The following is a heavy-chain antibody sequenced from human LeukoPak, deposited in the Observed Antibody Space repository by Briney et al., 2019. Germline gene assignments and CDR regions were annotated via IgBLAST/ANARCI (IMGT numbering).Heavy chain of an antibody. J-gene: IGHJ3*02. Sequence: PGGSLRLSCAASGFTFSSYSMNWVRQAPGKGLEWVSSISSSSSYIYYADSVKGRFTISRDNAKNSLYLQMNSLKTEDTAVYYCTTRRPDAFDIWGQGTMVTVSS. CDR1: GFTFSSYS. CDR3: TTRRPDAFDI. CDR2: ISSSSSYI. V-gene: IGHV3-21*04.